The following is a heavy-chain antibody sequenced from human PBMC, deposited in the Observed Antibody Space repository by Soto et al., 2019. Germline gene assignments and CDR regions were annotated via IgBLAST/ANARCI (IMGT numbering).Heavy chain of an antibody. D-gene: IGHD2-15*01. CDR2: IVVGRGNT. CDR3: AAPSGGSSYYYYGMDV. CDR1: GFTFTSSA. J-gene: IGHJ6*02. Sequence: QMQLVQSGPEVKKPGTSVKVSCKASGFTFTSSAVQWVRQARGQRLEWIGWIVVGRGNTNYAQKFQERVTITRDMSTSTAYMELSSLRSEDTAVYYCAAPSGGSSYYYYGMDVWGQGTTVTVSS. V-gene: IGHV1-58*01.